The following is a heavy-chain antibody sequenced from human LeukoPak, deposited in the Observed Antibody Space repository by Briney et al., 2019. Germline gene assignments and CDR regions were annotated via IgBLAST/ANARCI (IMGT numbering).Heavy chain of an antibody. CDR3: ATARTLRVTTSFDY. Sequence: GGSLRLSCEVSGFTFSSYAMNWVRQAPGKGLEWVSGISGSGGSTFYADCVKGRFTISRDNSKDTLYLQVNSLRAEDTAVYYCATARTLRVTTSFDYWGQGTLVTVSS. CDR1: GFTFSSYA. J-gene: IGHJ4*02. V-gene: IGHV3-23*01. D-gene: IGHD4-17*01. CDR2: ISGSGGST.